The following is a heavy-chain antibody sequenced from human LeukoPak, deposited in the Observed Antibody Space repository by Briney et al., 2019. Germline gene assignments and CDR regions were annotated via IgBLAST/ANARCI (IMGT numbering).Heavy chain of an antibody. CDR3: AVVAANPNRRPFDI. D-gene: IGHD2-15*01. CDR2: ISYDGSNK. V-gene: IGHV3-30*03. J-gene: IGHJ3*02. Sequence: GSLRLSCAASGFTLRNYGKHWGRQAPGQGLGGVAVISYDGSNKYYADSVKGRFTISRDNSKNTLYLQMNSLRAEDTAVYYCAVVAANPNRRPFDIWGQGTMVTVSS. CDR1: GFTLRNYG.